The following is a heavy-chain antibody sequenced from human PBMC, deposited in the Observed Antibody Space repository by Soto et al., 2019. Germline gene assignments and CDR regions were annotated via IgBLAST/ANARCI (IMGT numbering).Heavy chain of an antibody. D-gene: IGHD2-15*01. J-gene: IGHJ6*02. CDR1: GYSFTSHW. V-gene: IGHV5-51*01. CDR3: ARQLNAGYHGMDV. Sequence: GESLKISCKGSGYSFTSHWIGWVRQMPGKGLEWMGIIYPGDSDTTYSPSFQGQVTISADKSISTAYLQWSSLKASDSAMYFWARQLNAGYHGMDVWGQGTTVTVAS. CDR2: IYPGDSDT.